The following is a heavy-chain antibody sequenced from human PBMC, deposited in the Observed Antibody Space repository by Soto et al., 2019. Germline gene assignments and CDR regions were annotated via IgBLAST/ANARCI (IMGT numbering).Heavy chain of an antibody. V-gene: IGHV4-59*01. CDR1: GGSIIGYY. Sequence: SETLSLTCTVSGGSIIGYYWSWVLQPPWKGLEWIGYIYYSGSTNYNPALLSRVTISVDTSKSQFSLRLSSVIAADTAVYYCARILHSSSSRYFDYWGQGTLVTVSS. D-gene: IGHD6-6*01. CDR3: ARILHSSSSRYFDY. CDR2: IYYSGST. J-gene: IGHJ4*02.